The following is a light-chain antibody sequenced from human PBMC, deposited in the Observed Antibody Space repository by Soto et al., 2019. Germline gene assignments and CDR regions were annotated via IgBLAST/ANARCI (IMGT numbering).Light chain of an antibody. Sequence: DIQMTQSPSSLSASVGDRVTITCRASQSISSFLNWYQKKAGKAPKLLLYAASSLQSGVPSRFSGSGSGTDFTLTISSLQPEDFATYYCQQSFSFSYTFGQGTKLEIK. J-gene: IGKJ2*01. CDR2: AAS. CDR1: QSISSF. V-gene: IGKV1-39*01. CDR3: QQSFSFSYT.